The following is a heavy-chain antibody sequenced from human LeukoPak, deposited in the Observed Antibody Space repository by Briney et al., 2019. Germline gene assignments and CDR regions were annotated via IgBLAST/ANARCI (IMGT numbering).Heavy chain of an antibody. CDR1: GGTFSSYA. Sequence: PGSSVKVSCKASGGTFSSYAISWVRQAPGQGLEWMGRIIPILGIANYAQKFQGRVTITADKSTSTAYMELSSLRSEGTAVYYCAREEVGATTWFDPWGQGTLVTVSS. CDR3: AREEVGATTWFDP. CDR2: IIPILGIA. V-gene: IGHV1-69*04. D-gene: IGHD1-26*01. J-gene: IGHJ5*02.